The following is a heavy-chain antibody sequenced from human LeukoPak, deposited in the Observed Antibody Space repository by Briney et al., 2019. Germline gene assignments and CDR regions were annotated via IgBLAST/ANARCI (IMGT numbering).Heavy chain of an antibody. V-gene: IGHV3-48*01. Sequence: PGGSLRLSCAASGFTFSSYSMNWVRQAPGKGLEWVSYISSSSSTIYYADSVKGRFTISRDNAKNSLYLQMNSLRAEDTAVYYCARAGMIFGVDYNWFDPWGQGTLVTVSS. CDR1: GFTFSSYS. J-gene: IGHJ5*02. CDR3: ARAGMIFGVDYNWFDP. D-gene: IGHD3-3*01. CDR2: ISSSSSTI.